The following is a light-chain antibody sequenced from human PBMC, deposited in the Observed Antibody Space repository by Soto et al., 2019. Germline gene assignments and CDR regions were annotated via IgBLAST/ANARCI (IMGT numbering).Light chain of an antibody. J-gene: IGKJ3*01. Sequence: EIVLTQSPGTLSLSPGERATLSCRASQSVSSSYLAWYQQKPGQAPRLLTYGASSRATGIPDRFSGRGSGTDFTLTISRLEPEDFAVYYCQQYGSSPGTFGPGTKVDIK. CDR3: QQYGSSPGT. V-gene: IGKV3-20*01. CDR2: GAS. CDR1: QSVSSSY.